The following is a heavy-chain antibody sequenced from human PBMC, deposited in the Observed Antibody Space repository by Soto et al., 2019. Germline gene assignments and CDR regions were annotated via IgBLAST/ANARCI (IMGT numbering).Heavy chain of an antibody. J-gene: IGHJ6*02. CDR1: GFTVSSNY. CDR3: ARDHMGGSYYYYYYGMDV. D-gene: IGHD1-26*01. CDR2: IYSGGST. Sequence: GGSLRLSCAASGFTVSSNYMSWVRQAPGKGLEWVSVIYSGGSTYYADSVKGRFTISRHNSKNTLYLQMNSLRAEDTAVYYCARDHMGGSYYYYYYGMDVWGQGTTVTVSS. V-gene: IGHV3-66*01.